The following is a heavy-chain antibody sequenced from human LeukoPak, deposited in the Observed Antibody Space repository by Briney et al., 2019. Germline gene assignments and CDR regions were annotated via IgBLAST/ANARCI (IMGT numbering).Heavy chain of an antibody. CDR2: IYPGDSDT. CDR1: GYSFASYW. V-gene: IGHV5-51*01. J-gene: IGHJ4*02. D-gene: IGHD3-3*01. Sequence: GESLKISCKGSGYSFASYWIGWVRQMPGKGLEWMGIIYPGDSDTRYSPSFQGQVTISADKSISTAYLQWSSLKASDTAMYYCARQSEWSPYYFDYWGQGTLVTVSS. CDR3: ARQSEWSPYYFDY.